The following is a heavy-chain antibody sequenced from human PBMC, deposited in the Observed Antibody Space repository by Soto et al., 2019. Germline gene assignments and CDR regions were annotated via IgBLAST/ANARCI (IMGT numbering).Heavy chain of an antibody. J-gene: IGHJ4*02. CDR3: ARDLPGATAFGY. Sequence: QVQLQESDPGLVKPSQTLSLTCTVSGGSISSGGYYWSWIRQHPGKGLEWIGYIYYSGSAYYNPSLKSRVIISVETSKNQFSLKLSSVTAADTAVYYCARDLPGATAFGYWGQGTLVTVSS. D-gene: IGHD1-1*01. V-gene: IGHV4-31*03. CDR2: IYYSGSA. CDR1: GGSISSGGYY.